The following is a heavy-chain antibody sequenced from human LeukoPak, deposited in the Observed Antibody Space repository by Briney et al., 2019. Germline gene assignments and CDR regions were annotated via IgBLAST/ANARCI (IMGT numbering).Heavy chain of an antibody. CDR3: ARGYCSGGTCYLVENWLDP. Sequence: ASVKISCKASGYTLTAYYIYWVRQAPGQGLEWMGRINPNSGGTDYAQNFQGRVTMTRDTSISTAYMELSRLRSDDTAVYYCARGYCSGGTCYLVENWLDPWGQGTLVTVSS. CDR2: INPNSGGT. J-gene: IGHJ5*02. CDR1: GYTLTAYY. D-gene: IGHD2-15*01. V-gene: IGHV1-2*06.